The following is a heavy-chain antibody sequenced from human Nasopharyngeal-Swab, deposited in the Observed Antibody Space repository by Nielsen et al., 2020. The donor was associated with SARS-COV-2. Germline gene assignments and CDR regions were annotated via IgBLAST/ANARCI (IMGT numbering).Heavy chain of an antibody. CDR3: ARVFPFRITGTSGMDV. CDR2: INPTDGST. CDR1: GYTFTSYF. D-gene: IGHD1-7*01. J-gene: IGHJ6*02. V-gene: IGHV1-46*01. Sequence: ASVKVSCQASGYTFTSYFLHWVRQPPAQELAWMGIINPTDGSTSYAQKFEGRVTMTRVTSTSTVYMELNSLRSEDTAVYYCARVFPFRITGTSGMDVWGQGTTVTVSS.